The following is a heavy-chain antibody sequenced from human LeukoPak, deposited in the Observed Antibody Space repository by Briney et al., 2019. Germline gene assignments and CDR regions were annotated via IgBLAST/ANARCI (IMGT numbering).Heavy chain of an antibody. D-gene: IGHD6-13*01. CDR3: ARDEQQLGNWFDP. Sequence: ASVKVSCKASGYTFSNYGISWVRQAPGQGLEWMGWMSAYNGNRNYAQKSQGRVTMTTDTSTSTAYMELRSLRSDDTAVYYCARDEQQLGNWFDPWGQGTLVTVSS. CDR2: MSAYNGNR. V-gene: IGHV1-18*01. J-gene: IGHJ5*02. CDR1: GYTFSNYG.